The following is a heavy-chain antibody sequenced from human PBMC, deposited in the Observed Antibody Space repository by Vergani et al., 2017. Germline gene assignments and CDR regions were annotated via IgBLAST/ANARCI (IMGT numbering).Heavy chain of an antibody. CDR3: ARDRRSGSSWYLDY. CDR1: GFTFSSYS. J-gene: IGHJ4*02. V-gene: IGHV3-21*01. CDR2: ISSSSSYI. D-gene: IGHD6-13*01. Sequence: EVQLVESGGGLVKPGGSLRLSCAASGFTFSSYSMNWVRQAPGKGLEWVSSISSSSSYIYYADSVKGRFTISRDNAKNSLYLQMNSLRAEDTAVYYCARDRRSGSSWYLDYWGQGTLVTVSS.